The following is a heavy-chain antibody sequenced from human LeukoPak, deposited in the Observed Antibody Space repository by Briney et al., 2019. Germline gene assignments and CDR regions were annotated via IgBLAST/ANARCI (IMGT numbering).Heavy chain of an antibody. CDR1: GFTFSSYS. CDR2: ISSSSSTI. J-gene: IGHJ6*02. CDR3: ARDDLEDCSSTSCYSYYYYGMDV. Sequence: GGSLRLSCAASGFTFSSYSMNWVRQAPGKGLEWVSYISSSSSTIYYADPVKGRFTISRDNAKNSLYLQMNSLRDEDTAVYYCARDDLEDCSSTSCYSYYYYGMDVWGQGTTVTVSS. D-gene: IGHD2-2*01. V-gene: IGHV3-48*02.